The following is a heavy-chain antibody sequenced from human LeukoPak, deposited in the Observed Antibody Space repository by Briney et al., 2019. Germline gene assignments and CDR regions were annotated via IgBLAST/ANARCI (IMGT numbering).Heavy chain of an antibody. CDR1: GYTLASYD. V-gene: IGHV1-8*01. J-gene: IGHJ3*02. D-gene: IGHD3-10*01. Sequence: ASVKVSCKASGYTLASYDINWVRQATGQGLEWMGWMNPNSGNTGYAQKFQGRVTMTRNTSISTAYMELSSLRSEDTAVYYCARGMVRGVINAFDIWGQGTMVTVSS. CDR3: ARGMVRGVINAFDI. CDR2: MNPNSGNT.